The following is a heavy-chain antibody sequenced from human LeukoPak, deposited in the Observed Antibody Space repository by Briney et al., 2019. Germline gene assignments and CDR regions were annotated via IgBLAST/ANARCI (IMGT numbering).Heavy chain of an antibody. Sequence: GGSLRLSCAASGFTFSSYWMSWVRQAPGEGLEWVANIKQDGSEKYYVDPVKGRFTISRDNARNSLYLQMNSLRAEDTAVYYCARGGAVGATKVLDYWGQGTLVTVSS. CDR1: GFTFSSYW. J-gene: IGHJ4*02. CDR3: ARGGAVGATKVLDY. D-gene: IGHD1-26*01. CDR2: IKQDGSEK. V-gene: IGHV3-7*01.